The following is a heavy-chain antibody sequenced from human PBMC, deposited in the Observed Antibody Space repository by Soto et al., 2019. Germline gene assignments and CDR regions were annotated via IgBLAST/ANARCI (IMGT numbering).Heavy chain of an antibody. CDR2: ISAYNGDT. Sequence: DHLVQSGAEVKMPGASAKVSCKASGYTFKNYGINWVRQAPGRGLEWVAWISAYNGDTSYAQHFQGRVTVTTETVTNTAYMELRSLRPDDTAVYFCVLGGLETGYYRDMDYWGQGTLGSVSS. J-gene: IGHJ4*02. CDR3: VLGGLETGYYRDMDY. V-gene: IGHV1-18*04. D-gene: IGHD3-9*01. CDR1: GYTFKNYG.